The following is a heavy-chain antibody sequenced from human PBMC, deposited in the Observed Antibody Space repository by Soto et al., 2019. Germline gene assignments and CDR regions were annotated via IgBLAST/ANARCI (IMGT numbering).Heavy chain of an antibody. CDR1: GFTFSSYA. D-gene: IGHD2-21*02. CDR2: ISGSGGST. CDR3: AKDIMAYCGGDCPTFDY. J-gene: IGHJ4*02. V-gene: IGHV3-23*01. Sequence: EVQLLESGGGLVQPGGSLRLSCAASGFTFSSYAMSWVRQAPGKGLEWVSAISGSGGSTYYADSVKGRFTISRDNSKNTLYLQMNSLRAEDTAVYDCAKDIMAYCGGDCPTFDYWGQGTLVTVSS.